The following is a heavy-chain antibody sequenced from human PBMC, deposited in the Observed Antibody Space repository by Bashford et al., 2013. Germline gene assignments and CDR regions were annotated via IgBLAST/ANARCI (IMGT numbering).Heavy chain of an antibody. J-gene: IGHJ2*01. D-gene: IGHD3-22*01. CDR1: GGTFSSYA. Sequence: SVKVSCKASGGTFSSYAISWVRQAPGQGLEWMGGIIPILGIANYAQKFQGRVTITADKSTSTAYMELSSLRSEDTAVYYCARGREDYYDSSGDVENWYFDLWAVAPWSPSPQ. CDR2: IIPILGIA. V-gene: IGHV1-69*10. CDR3: ARGREDYYDSSGDVENWYFDL.